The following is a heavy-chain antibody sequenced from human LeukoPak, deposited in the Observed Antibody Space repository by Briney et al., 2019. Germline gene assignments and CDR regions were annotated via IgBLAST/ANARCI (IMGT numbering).Heavy chain of an antibody. J-gene: IGHJ5*02. CDR3: AIRYYDFWSGYSLGPFDP. V-gene: IGHV4-38-2*01. CDR2: IYHSGST. Sequence: SETLSLTCAVSGYSISSGYYWGWIRQPPGKGLEWIGSIYHSGSTYYNPSLKSRVTISVDTSKNQFSLKLGSVTAADTAVYYCAIRYYDFWSGYSLGPFDPWGQGTLVTVSS. CDR1: GYSISSGYY. D-gene: IGHD3-3*01.